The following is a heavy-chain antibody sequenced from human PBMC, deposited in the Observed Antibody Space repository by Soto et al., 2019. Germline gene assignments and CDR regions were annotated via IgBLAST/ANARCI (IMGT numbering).Heavy chain of an antibody. CDR2: IDYSGST. CDR3: ARHGRWHDLDI. D-gene: IGHD1-1*01. CDR1: GGSISSYY. V-gene: IGHV4-59*08. Sequence: QVQLQESGPGLVKPSETLSLTCTVSGGSISSYYWSWIRQPPGKGLEWIGYIDYSGSTNYNPSLKSRVTISVDTSKNQFSLKLSSVTAADTAVYYCARHGRWHDLDIWGQGTMVTVSS. J-gene: IGHJ3*02.